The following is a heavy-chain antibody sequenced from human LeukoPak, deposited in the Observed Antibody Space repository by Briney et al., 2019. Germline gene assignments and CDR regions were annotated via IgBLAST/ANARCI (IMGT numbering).Heavy chain of an antibody. V-gene: IGHV3-43D*03. CDR1: GFTFDDYA. D-gene: IGHD4-23*01. Sequence: PGGSLRLSCAASGFTFDDYAMHWVRQAPGKVLEWVSLISWDGGSTYYADSVKGRFTISRDNSKNSLYLQMNSLRAEDTALYYCAKAVYGGIDDAFDIWGQGTMVTVSS. CDR2: ISWDGGST. CDR3: AKAVYGGIDDAFDI. J-gene: IGHJ3*02.